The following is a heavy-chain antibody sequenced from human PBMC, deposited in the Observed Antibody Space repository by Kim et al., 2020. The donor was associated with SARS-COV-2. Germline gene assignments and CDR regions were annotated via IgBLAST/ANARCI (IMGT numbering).Heavy chain of an antibody. CDR1: GFTFSNAW. Sequence: GGSRRLSCAASGFTFSNAWMSWVRQAPGKGLEWVGRIKSKTDGGTTDYAAPVKGRFTISRDASKNTLYLQMNSLKNEDTAVYYCTTDLDTAMVNAFDNWGQATMVTVSS. D-gene: IGHD5-18*01. CDR3: TTDLDTAMVNAFDN. CDR2: IKSKTDGGTT. J-gene: IGHJ3*02. V-gene: IGHV3-15*01.